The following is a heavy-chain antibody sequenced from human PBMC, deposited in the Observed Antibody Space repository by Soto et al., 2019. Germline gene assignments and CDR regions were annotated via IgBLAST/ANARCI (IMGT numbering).Heavy chain of an antibody. Sequence: QVQLVESGGGVVQPGRSLRLSCAASGFTFSSYAMHWVRQAPGKGLEWVAVISYDGSNKYYADSVKGRFTISRDNSKNTRYLQMNSLRAEDTAVYYCAREGLVPAATPWFDYWGQGTLVTVSS. CDR1: GFTFSSYA. CDR3: AREGLVPAATPWFDY. D-gene: IGHD2-2*02. CDR2: ISYDGSNK. V-gene: IGHV3-30-3*01. J-gene: IGHJ4*02.